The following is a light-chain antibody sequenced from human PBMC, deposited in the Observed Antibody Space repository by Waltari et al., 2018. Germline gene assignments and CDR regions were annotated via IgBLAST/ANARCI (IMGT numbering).Light chain of an antibody. CDR1: QSLVHSDGNTH. V-gene: IGKV2-30*02. Sequence: DVVMTQSPLSLPVTPGQAASISCKSSQSLVHSDGNTHLNWFQQRPGQSPRRLIYRGSNRDSGVPDRCSGSGSGTDFTLKISRVEAEDVGVYYCMQGTHWPYTFGQGTKLDIK. J-gene: IGKJ2*01. CDR3: MQGTHWPYT. CDR2: RGS.